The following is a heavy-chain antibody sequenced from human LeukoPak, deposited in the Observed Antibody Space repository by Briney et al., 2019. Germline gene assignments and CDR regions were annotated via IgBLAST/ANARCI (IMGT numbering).Heavy chain of an antibody. J-gene: IGHJ4*02. CDR1: DGSISSSY. V-gene: IGHV4-59*08. Sequence: PSETLSLTCTASDGSISSSYWNWIRQPPGQGLEWIGNIYYSGSTYYSPSLNSRVTISIDRSKNQFSLKLISVTAADTAVYYCATSPIYGVVSLWGQGTLVTVSS. CDR2: IYYSGST. CDR3: ATSPIYGVVSL. D-gene: IGHD3-3*01.